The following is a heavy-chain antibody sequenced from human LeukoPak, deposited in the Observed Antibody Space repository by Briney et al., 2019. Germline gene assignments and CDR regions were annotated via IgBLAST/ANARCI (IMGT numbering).Heavy chain of an antibody. V-gene: IGHV3-23*01. CDR2: ISGSGGRT. Sequence: GGSLRLSCAASGFTFSSYAMSWVRQAPGKGLEWVSAISGSGGRTYYADSVKGRFTISRDDSKNTLYLQMNSLRAEDTAVYYCAKDLVHADIVVVPAASPLDYWGQGTLVTVSS. J-gene: IGHJ4*02. CDR3: AKDLVHADIVVVPAASPLDY. CDR1: GFTFSSYA. D-gene: IGHD2-2*01.